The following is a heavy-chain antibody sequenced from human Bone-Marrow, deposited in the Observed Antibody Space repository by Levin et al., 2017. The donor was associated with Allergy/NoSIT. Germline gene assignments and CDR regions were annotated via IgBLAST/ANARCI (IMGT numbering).Heavy chain of an antibody. CDR1: GSSFPSYW. CDR3: ARHAYCGADCYSKVNWFDP. V-gene: IGHV5-51*01. D-gene: IGHD2-21*02. Sequence: GGSLRLSCRGSGSSFPSYWIGWVRQMPGKGLEWMGVIYPANSDTRYSPSFQGQVTISADKSINTAYLQWSSLKASDTAMYFCARHAYCGADCYSKVNWFDPWGQGTLVTVSS. CDR2: IYPANSDT. J-gene: IGHJ5*02.